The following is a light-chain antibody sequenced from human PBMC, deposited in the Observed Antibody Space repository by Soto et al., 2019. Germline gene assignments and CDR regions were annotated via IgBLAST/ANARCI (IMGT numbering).Light chain of an antibody. CDR2: AAS. CDR1: QGINNY. J-gene: IGKJ1*01. V-gene: IGKV1-27*01. CDR3: KKYNSAPQT. Sequence: DIQMTQSPSSLSASVGDRVTITCRASQGINNYLAWYQQKPGKVPKLLINAASTLQSGVPSRISGSGSGQDFTLTISSLQPEDVATYYCKKYNSAPQTFGQGTKVEIK.